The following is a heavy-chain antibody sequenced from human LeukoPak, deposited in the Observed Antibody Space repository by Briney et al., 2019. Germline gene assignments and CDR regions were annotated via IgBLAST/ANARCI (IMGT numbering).Heavy chain of an antibody. CDR1: GYTFTSYD. Sequence: ASVKVSCKASGYTFTSYDINWVRQATGQGLEWMGWMNPNSGNTGYAQKFQGRVIMTRNTSISTAYMELSSLRSEDTAVYYCARGAAYYDFWSGYSDYWGQGTLVTVSS. V-gene: IGHV1-8*01. J-gene: IGHJ4*02. CDR3: ARGAAYYDFWSGYSDY. D-gene: IGHD3-3*01. CDR2: MNPNSGNT.